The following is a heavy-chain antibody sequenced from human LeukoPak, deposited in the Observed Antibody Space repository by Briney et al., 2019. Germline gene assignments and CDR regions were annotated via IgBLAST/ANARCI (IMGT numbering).Heavy chain of an antibody. V-gene: IGHV3-43*02. D-gene: IGHD3-16*02. J-gene: IGHJ4*02. CDR2: ISGDGGST. Sequence: GGSLRLSCAASGFTFDDYAMHWVRQAPGKGLEWVSLISGDGGSTYYADSVKGRFTISRDNSKNSLYLQMNSLRTEDTALYYCXXDKDDYVWGSYRXTXXXWGQXXLXT. CDR3: XXDKDDYVWGSYRXTXXX. CDR1: GFTFDDYA.